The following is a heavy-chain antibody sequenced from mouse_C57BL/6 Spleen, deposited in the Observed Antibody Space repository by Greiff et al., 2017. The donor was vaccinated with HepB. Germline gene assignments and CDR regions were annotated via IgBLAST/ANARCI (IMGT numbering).Heavy chain of an antibody. D-gene: IGHD1-1*01. CDR3: ARGDYYGSSLYDDKEY. CDR1: GYTFTSYW. V-gene: IGHV1-55*01. Sequence: QVQLQQPGAELVKPGASVKMSCKASGYTFTSYWITWVKQRPGQGLEWIGDIYPGSGSTNYNEKFKSKATLTVDTSSSTAYMQISSLTSEDAAVYYCARGDYYGSSLYDDKEYWGQGTSVTVSS. J-gene: IGHJ4*01. CDR2: IYPGSGST.